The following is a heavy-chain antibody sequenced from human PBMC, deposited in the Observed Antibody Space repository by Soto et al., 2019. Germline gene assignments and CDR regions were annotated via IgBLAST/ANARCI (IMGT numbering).Heavy chain of an antibody. CDR1: GFSLSGYV. CDR2: ISHDGSDK. V-gene: IGHV3-30-3*01. J-gene: IGHJ3*01. Sequence: QVQLVESGGGVVQPGRSLRLSCAASGFSLSGYVMHWVRQAPGKGLEWVALISHDGSDKYYAESVKGRFTVSRDNSKNTLFLQMNSPRAEDTAVYYCARDLLVHGERTDAFDLWGQGTIVTVSS. CDR3: ARDLLVHGERTDAFDL. D-gene: IGHD2-21*01.